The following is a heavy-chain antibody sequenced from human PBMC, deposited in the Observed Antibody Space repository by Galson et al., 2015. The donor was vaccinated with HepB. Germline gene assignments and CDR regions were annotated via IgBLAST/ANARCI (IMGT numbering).Heavy chain of an antibody. V-gene: IGHV5-51*01. CDR1: GFSFASYW. J-gene: IGHJ6*02. D-gene: IGHD1-7*01. CDR2: IYPGDSDT. Sequence: QSGAEVKKPGESLKISCKGSGFSFASYWIGWVRQMPGKGLEWMGLIYPGDSDTRYSPSLQGQVTISADKSINTAYLQWSSLRASDTAIYYCARHSQTTASLDYYFFYGMDVWGQGTTVTVSS. CDR3: ARHSQTTASLDYYFFYGMDV.